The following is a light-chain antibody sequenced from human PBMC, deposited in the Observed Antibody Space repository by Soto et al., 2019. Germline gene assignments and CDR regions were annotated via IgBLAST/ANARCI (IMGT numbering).Light chain of an antibody. Sequence: EIVMTQSPATLSVSPGEGATLYCRASQSVSNNLAWYQHKPGQAPRLLIYGVSTRATGIPARFSGSGSETEFTLTISSLQSEDFAVFYCQQYGTSPPTFGQGTKVDIK. J-gene: IGKJ1*01. CDR2: GVS. CDR3: QQYGTSPPT. V-gene: IGKV3-15*01. CDR1: QSVSNN.